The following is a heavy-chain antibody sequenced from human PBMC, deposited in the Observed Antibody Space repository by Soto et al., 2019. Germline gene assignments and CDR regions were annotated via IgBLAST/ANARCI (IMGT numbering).Heavy chain of an antibody. D-gene: IGHD3-3*01. CDR1: GFTFSSYA. J-gene: IGHJ5*02. V-gene: IGHV3-23*01. CDR2: ISGSGGST. CDR3: AKDLDDFWSGYYSP. Sequence: LRLSCAASGFTFSSYAMIWVRQAPGKGLEWVSAISGSGGSTYYADSVKGRFTISRDNSKNTLYLQMNSLRAEDAAVYYCAKDLDDFWSGYYSPWGPGTLVTVSS.